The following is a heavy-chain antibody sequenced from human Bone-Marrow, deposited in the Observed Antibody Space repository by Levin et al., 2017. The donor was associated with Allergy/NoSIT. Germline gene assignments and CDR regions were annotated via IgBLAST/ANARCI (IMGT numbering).Heavy chain of an antibody. CDR3: ARLPYYYYYMDV. V-gene: IGHV5-51*01. CDR2: IYPGDSDT. CDR1: GYSFTSYW. J-gene: IGHJ6*03. Sequence: ASVKVSCKGSGYSFTSYWIGWVRQMPGKGLEWMGIIYPGDSDTRYSPSFQGQVTISADKSISTAYLQWSSLKASDTAMYYCARLPYYYYYMDVWGKGTTVTVSS.